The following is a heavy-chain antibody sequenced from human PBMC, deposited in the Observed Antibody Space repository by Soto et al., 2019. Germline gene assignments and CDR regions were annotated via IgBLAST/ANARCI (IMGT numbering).Heavy chain of an antibody. D-gene: IGHD3-16*01. V-gene: IGHV4-38-2*01. CDR2: IYHSGST. J-gene: IGHJ4*02. CDR1: AYSIRSDYY. Sequence: PSETLSLTCAVSAYSIRSDYYWGWIRQPPAKGLEWIGSIYHSGSTYYNPSLKSRVTISVDTSKNQFSLKLSSVTAADTAVYYCARVMITFGGVSYWGQGTLVTVS. CDR3: ARVMITFGGVSY.